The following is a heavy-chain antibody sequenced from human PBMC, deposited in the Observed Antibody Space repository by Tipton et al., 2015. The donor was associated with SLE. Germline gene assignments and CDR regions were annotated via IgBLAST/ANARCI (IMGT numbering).Heavy chain of an antibody. J-gene: IGHJ3*02. CDR3: AKDPRIAVAGQEGI. CDR2: ISSSSSTI. D-gene: IGHD6-19*01. Sequence: SLRLSCAASGFTFSSYSMNWVRQAPGKGLEWVSYISSSSSTIYYADSVKGRFTISRDNAKNSLYLQMNSLRAEDTAVYYCAKDPRIAVAGQEGIWGQGTMVTVSS. CDR1: GFTFSSYS. V-gene: IGHV3-48*01.